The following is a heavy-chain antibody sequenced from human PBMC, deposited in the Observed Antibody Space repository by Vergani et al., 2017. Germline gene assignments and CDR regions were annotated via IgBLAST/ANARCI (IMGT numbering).Heavy chain of an antibody. V-gene: IGHV3-49*04. D-gene: IGHD3-10*01. Sequence: EVQLVESGGGVVRPGGSLRLSCAASGFTFDDYGMSWVRQAPGKGLEWVGGIRSKAYGQATIYAASVKGRFTISRDDSKSIAYLQMNNLQTEDTAMYYCVRDQVTMLRGSDALDILGQGTMVTVSS. CDR1: GFTFDDYG. J-gene: IGHJ3*02. CDR3: VRDQVTMLRGSDALDI. CDR2: IRSKAYGQAT.